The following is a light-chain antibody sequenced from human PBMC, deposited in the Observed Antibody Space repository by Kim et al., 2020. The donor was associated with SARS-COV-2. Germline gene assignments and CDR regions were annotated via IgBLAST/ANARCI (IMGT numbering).Light chain of an antibody. CDR1: SSDVGGYKF. J-gene: IGLJ1*01. CDR2: EVS. V-gene: IGLV2-8*01. CDR3: SSYAGRNNYV. Sequence: QSALTQPPSASGSPGQSVTISCTSTSSDVGGYKFVSWYQQHPGKAPKLIIYEVSKRPSGVPDRFSGSKSGNTASLTVSGLQAEDEADYYCSSYAGRNNYVFGTGTKVTVL.